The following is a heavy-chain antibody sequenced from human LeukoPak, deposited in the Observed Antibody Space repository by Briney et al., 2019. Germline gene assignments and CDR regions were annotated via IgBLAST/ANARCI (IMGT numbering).Heavy chain of an antibody. J-gene: IGHJ4*02. CDR2: ISRNSGHI. Sequence: KPGGSLRLSCAASGFTFSDYSMNWVRQAPGKGLEWVSSISRNSGHIYDADSVKGRFTISRDNAKNSLYLQMNSLRAEDTAVYYCARAASRSYYYFDYWGQGALVTVSS. D-gene: IGHD2-21*01. CDR1: GFTFSDYS. CDR3: ARAASRSYYYFDY. V-gene: IGHV3-21*01.